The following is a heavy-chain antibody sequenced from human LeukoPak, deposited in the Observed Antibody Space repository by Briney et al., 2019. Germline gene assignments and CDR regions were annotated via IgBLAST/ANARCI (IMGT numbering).Heavy chain of an antibody. CDR1: GFTFSSYS. D-gene: IGHD4-17*01. J-gene: IGHJ6*02. Sequence: GGSLRLSCAASGFTFSSYSMNWVRQAPGKGLEWVSSISSSSSYIYYADSVKGRFTISRDNAKNSLYLQMNSLRAEDTAVYYCARVGDYGDFSYYYYYGMDVWGQGTTVTVSS. CDR2: ISSSSSYI. V-gene: IGHV3-21*01. CDR3: ARVGDYGDFSYYYYYGMDV.